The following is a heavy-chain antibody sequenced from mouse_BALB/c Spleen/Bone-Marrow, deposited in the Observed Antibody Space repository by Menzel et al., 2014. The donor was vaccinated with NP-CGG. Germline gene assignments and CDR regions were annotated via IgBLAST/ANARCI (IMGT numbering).Heavy chain of an antibody. J-gene: IGHJ3*01. CDR1: GFDFSRYW. CDR2: INPDSSTI. D-gene: IGHD2-3*01. CDR3: SRLGYYGGFAY. Sequence: EVKLMESGGGLVQPGGSLKLSCAASGFDFSRYWMSWVRQAPGKGLEWIGEINPDSSTINYTPSLKYKFIISRDNAKNTLYLRMSKVRSEDTALYYCSRLGYYGGFAYWGQGTLVTVSA. V-gene: IGHV4-1*02.